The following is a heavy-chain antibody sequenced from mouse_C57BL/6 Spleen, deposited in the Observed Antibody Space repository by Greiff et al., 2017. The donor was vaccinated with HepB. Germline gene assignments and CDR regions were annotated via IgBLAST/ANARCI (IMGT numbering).Heavy chain of an antibody. Sequence: QVQLQQPGAELVKPGASVKLSCKASGYTFTSYWMQWVKQRPGQGLEWIGEIDPSDSYTNYNQKFKGKATLTVDTSSSTAYMQLSSLTSEDSAVYYCARSFSYAMDDWGQGTSVTVSS. CDR1: GYTFTSYW. CDR3: ARSFSYAMDD. CDR2: IDPSDSYT. J-gene: IGHJ4*01. V-gene: IGHV1-50*01.